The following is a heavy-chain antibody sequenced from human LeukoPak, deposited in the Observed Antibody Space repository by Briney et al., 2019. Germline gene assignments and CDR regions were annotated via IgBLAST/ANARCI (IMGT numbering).Heavy chain of an antibody. J-gene: IGHJ2*01. V-gene: IGHV4-34*01. D-gene: IGHD6-13*01. CDR1: GGSFSGYY. CDR2: INHSGST. Sequence: SETLSLTCAVYGGSFSGYYWSWIRQPPGKGLEWIGEINHSGSTNYNPSLKSRVTISVDTSKNQFSLKLSSATAADTAVYYCARQVEGQQLPLMYFDLWGRGTLVTVSS. CDR3: ARQVEGQQLPLMYFDL.